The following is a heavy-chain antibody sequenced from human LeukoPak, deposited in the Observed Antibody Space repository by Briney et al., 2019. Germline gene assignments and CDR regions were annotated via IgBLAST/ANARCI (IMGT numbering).Heavy chain of an antibody. CDR2: MNPNSDNT. Sequence: ASVKVSCKASGYTFTSYDINWVRQATGRGLEWMGWMNPNSDNTGYAQKFQGRVTMTRNTSISTAYMELSSLRSEDTAVYYCARSGRVLLYDYWGQGTLVTVSS. D-gene: IGHD3-10*01. V-gene: IGHV1-8*01. CDR1: GYTFTSYD. J-gene: IGHJ4*02. CDR3: ARSGRVLLYDY.